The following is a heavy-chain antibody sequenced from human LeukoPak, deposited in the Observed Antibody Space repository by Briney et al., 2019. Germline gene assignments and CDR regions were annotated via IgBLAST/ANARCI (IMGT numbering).Heavy chain of an antibody. D-gene: IGHD6-19*01. CDR1: GYTFTSYY. V-gene: IGHV1-46*01. J-gene: IGHJ4*02. CDR3: ARGAVDYYFDY. Sequence: ASVKVSCKAPGYTFTSYYMHWVRQAPGQGLEWMGIINPSGGSTSYAQKFQGRVTMTRDASTSTVYMELSSLRSEDTAVYYCARGAVDYYFDYWGQGTLVTVSS. CDR2: INPSGGST.